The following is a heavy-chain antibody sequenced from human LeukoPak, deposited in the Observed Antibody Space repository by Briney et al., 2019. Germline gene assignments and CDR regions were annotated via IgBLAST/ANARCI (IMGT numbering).Heavy chain of an antibody. J-gene: IGHJ6*02. V-gene: IGHV3-30*03. CDR2: ISYDGNNK. CDR1: GFIFNNHG. Sequence: GGSLRPSCVASGFIFNNHGMHWVRQTPGKGLEWVAVISYDGNNKYYTDSVKGRFAISRDNPRNTLYLQMNSLRAEDTAVYYCARDRSMYFYGMDVWGQGTTVTVSS. CDR3: ARDRSMYFYGMDV.